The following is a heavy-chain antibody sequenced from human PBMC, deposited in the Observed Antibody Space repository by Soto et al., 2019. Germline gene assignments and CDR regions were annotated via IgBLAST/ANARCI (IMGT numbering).Heavy chain of an antibody. CDR3: ASSKLPAATNPFDY. Sequence: QVQLVQSGAEVKKPGSSVKVSCKASGGTFSSYAISWVRQAPGQGLEWMGGIIPIFGTANYAQEFQGRVTXTAXEXKSTAYMELSSLRSEDTAVYYCASSKLPAATNPFDYWGQGTLVTVSS. D-gene: IGHD2-2*01. V-gene: IGHV1-69*12. CDR1: GGTFSSYA. J-gene: IGHJ4*02. CDR2: IIPIFGTA.